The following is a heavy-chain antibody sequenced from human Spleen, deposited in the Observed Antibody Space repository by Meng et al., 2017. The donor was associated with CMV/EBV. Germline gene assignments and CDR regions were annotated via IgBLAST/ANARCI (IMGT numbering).Heavy chain of an antibody. CDR2: IYYSGST. Sequence: CTVSGGSISSGGYYWSWTRQHPGKGLEWIGYIYYSGSTYYNPSLKSRVTISVDTSKNQFSLKLSSVTAADTAVYYCARDLAAMGFDPWGQGTLVTVSS. CDR3: ARDLAAMGFDP. V-gene: IGHV4-31*03. CDR1: GGSISSGGYY. J-gene: IGHJ5*02. D-gene: IGHD2-2*01.